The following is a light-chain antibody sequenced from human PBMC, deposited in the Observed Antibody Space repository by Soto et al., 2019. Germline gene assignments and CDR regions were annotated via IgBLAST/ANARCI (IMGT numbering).Light chain of an antibody. CDR1: QSVTNS. CDR2: DAS. V-gene: IGKV3-11*01. Sequence: EIVLTQSPATLSLSPGERATLSCRASQSVTNSLAWYQQKPGQAPRLLVYDASNRATGIPTRFSGSGSGTDFTLTISNREPEDFAVYYCQQHISWPLTFGGGTKVEIK. CDR3: QQHISWPLT. J-gene: IGKJ4*01.